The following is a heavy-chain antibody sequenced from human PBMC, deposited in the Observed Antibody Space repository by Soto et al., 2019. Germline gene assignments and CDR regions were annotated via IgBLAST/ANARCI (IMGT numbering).Heavy chain of an antibody. CDR3: AREDESSGHAGTFWP. D-gene: IGHD3-22*01. J-gene: IGHJ1*01. Sequence: QVQLVESGGGVVQPGRSLRLSCTASGFTFSSYVMHWVRQAPGEGLEWVAGISVDGSSTHYADSVKFRFIISRDNSKNTVYLQMDRLTSEATTVYYCAREDESSGHAGTFWPWGQGTLVSVSS. V-gene: IGHV3-30-3*01. CDR2: ISVDGSST. CDR1: GFTFSSYV.